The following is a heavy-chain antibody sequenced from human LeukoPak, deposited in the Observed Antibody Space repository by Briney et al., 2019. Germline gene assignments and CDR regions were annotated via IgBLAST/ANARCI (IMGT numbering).Heavy chain of an antibody. CDR3: ARDSYYDSSGYYLFY. Sequence: SVKVSCKASGYTFTSYYMHWVRQAPGQGLEWMGGIIPIFGTANYAQKFQGRVTITADESTSTAYMELSSLRSEDTAVYYCARDSYYDSSGYYLFYWGQGTLVTVSS. J-gene: IGHJ4*02. CDR2: IIPIFGTA. CDR1: GYTFTSYY. V-gene: IGHV1-69*13. D-gene: IGHD3-22*01.